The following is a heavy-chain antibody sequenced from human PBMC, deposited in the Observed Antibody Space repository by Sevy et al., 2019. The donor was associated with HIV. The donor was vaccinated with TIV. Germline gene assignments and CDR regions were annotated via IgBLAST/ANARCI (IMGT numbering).Heavy chain of an antibody. D-gene: IGHD3-22*01. CDR3: ATYIYDSSGLDY. Sequence: GGSLRLSCAASGFTGFTFGDLYMSWIRQAPGKGLEWVSYISSSGSSMYYADSVKGRFTISWDNAKNSLYLQMNSLRAEDTAFYYCATYIYDSSGLDYWGQGTLVTVSS. CDR1: GFTGFTFGDLY. J-gene: IGHJ4*02. CDR2: ISSSGSSM. V-gene: IGHV3-11*01.